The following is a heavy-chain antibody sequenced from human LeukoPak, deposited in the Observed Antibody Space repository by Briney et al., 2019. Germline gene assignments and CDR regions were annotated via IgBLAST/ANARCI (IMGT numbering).Heavy chain of an antibody. Sequence: SETLSLTCTVSGGSISSYYWSWIRQPPGKGLEWIGYIYYSGSTNYNPSLKSRVTISVDTSKNQFSLKLSSVTAADTAVYYCARGDSSDYYDSSGYYGSFDYWGQGTLVTVSS. J-gene: IGHJ4*02. CDR2: IYYSGST. CDR1: GGSISSYY. V-gene: IGHV4-59*01. CDR3: ARGDSSDYYDSSGYYGSFDY. D-gene: IGHD3-22*01.